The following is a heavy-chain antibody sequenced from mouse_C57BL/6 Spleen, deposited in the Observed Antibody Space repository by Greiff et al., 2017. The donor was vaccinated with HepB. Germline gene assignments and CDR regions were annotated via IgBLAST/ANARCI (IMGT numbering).Heavy chain of an antibody. J-gene: IGHJ3*01. CDR2: IDPANGNT. CDR3: ARRGLLDSSGHFAY. CDR1: GFNIKNTY. V-gene: IGHV14-3*01. D-gene: IGHD3-2*02. Sequence: EVKLVESVAELVRPGASVKLSCTASGFNIKNTYMHWVKQRPEQGLEWIGRIDPANGNTKYAPKFQGKATITADTSSNTAYLQLSSLTSEDTAIYYCARRGLLDSSGHFAYWGQGTLVTVSA.